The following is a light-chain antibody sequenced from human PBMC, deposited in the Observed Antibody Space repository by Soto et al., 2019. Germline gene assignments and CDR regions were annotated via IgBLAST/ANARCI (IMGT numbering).Light chain of an antibody. V-gene: IGKV2-30*01. CDR2: QVS. CDR1: QSLVYRDGNTY. CDR3: MQGTHWPLT. J-gene: IGKJ4*01. Sequence: DVVMTQSPLSLPVTLGQPASISCRSSQSLVYRDGNTYLNWFQQRPGQSPRRLIYQVSNRDSEVPDRFSGSGSGTEFTLKISRVEADDVGVYYCMQGTHWPLTFGGGTKVEIK.